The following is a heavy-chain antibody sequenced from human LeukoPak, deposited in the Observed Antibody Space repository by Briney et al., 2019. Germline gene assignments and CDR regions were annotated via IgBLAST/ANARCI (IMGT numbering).Heavy chain of an antibody. CDR3: AASTVDVLRYFDWAYYMDV. V-gene: IGHV1-58*02. CDR1: GFTFTSSA. Sequence: SVKVSCKASGFTFTSSAMQWMPQARGQRLEWIGWIVVGSGNTNYAQKFQERVTITRDMSTCTAYMELSSLRSEDTAVYYCAASTVDVLRYFDWAYYMDVWGKGTTVTVSS. CDR2: IVVGSGNT. J-gene: IGHJ6*03. D-gene: IGHD3-9*01.